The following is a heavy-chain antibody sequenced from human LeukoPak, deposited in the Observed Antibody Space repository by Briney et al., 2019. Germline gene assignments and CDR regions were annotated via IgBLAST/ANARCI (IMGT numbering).Heavy chain of an antibody. Sequence: ASVKVSCKASGYTFTGYYMHWVRQAPGQGLEWMGWINPNSGGTNYAQKFQGRVTMTRDTSISTAYMELSRLRSDDTAVYYCARNYYGSGSYLAWGQGTLVTVST. CDR3: ARNYYGSGSYLA. J-gene: IGHJ5*02. CDR2: INPNSGGT. V-gene: IGHV1-2*02. CDR1: GYTFTGYY. D-gene: IGHD3-10*01.